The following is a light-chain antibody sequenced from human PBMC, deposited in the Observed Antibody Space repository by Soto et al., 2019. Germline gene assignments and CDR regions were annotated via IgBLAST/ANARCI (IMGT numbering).Light chain of an antibody. Sequence: ELVLTQSPGTLSLSPGEKATLSCRASQSVGDTFLSWYQQKPGLAPRLLIYGVSNRATGIPDRFSGSGSGTDFSLTISILEPEDFALYYCQQYETFSGTFGPGTKVEI. CDR3: QQYETFSGT. CDR2: GVS. V-gene: IGKV3-20*01. CDR1: QSVGDTF. J-gene: IGKJ1*01.